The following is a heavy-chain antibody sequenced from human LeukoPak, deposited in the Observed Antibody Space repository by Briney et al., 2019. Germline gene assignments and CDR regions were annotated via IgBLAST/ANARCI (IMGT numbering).Heavy chain of an antibody. CDR2: IYSGGST. CDR3: ARGRSNGGGLH. J-gene: IGHJ4*02. V-gene: IGHV3-66*01. CDR1: GFTFSSYE. Sequence: TGGSLRLSCAASGFTFSSYEMNWVRQAPGKGLEWVSVIYSGGSTYYADSVKGRFTISRDNSKNTLYLQMNSLRAEDTAVYYCARGRSNGGGLHWGQGTLVTVSS. D-gene: IGHD3-16*01.